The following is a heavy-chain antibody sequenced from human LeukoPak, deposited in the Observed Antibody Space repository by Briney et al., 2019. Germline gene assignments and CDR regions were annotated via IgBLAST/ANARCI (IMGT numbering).Heavy chain of an antibody. CDR1: GFTFSGSA. V-gene: IGHV3-73*01. CDR2: IRSKANSYAT. J-gene: IGHJ4*02. CDR3: TRNPDYYDILDY. Sequence: GGSLRLSCAASGFTFSGSAMHWVRQASGKGLEWVGRIRSKANSYATAYAASVKGRFTISRGDSKNTAYLQMNSLKTEDTAVYYCTRNPDYYDILDYWGQGTLVTVSS. D-gene: IGHD3-22*01.